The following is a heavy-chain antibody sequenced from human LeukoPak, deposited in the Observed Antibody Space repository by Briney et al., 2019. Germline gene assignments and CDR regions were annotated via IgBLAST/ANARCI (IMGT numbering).Heavy chain of an antibody. D-gene: IGHD6-25*01. V-gene: IGHV5-51*01. CDR2: TYPRDSDT. CDR1: GYKFTNYW. Sequence: GESLKISCKGSGYKFTNYWIAWVRQMLGQGLEWLGITYPRDSDTRYSPSFQGQVTISVDTSTDTAYLQWSSLKASDTAMYYCARLLAAPYYINYWGQGTLVTVSS. J-gene: IGHJ4*02. CDR3: ARLLAAPYYINY.